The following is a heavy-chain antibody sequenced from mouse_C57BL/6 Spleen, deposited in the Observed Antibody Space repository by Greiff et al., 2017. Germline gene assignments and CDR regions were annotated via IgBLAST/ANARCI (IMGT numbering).Heavy chain of an antibody. D-gene: IGHD1-1*01. CDR3: ARGEYYGRRVWYFDV. V-gene: IGHV1-47*01. CDR1: GYSFTTYP. CDR2: FHPYNDDT. Sequence: QVQLQQSGAELVKPGASVKMSCKASGYSFTTYPIEWMKQNHGKSLEWIGNFHPYNDDTMYNEKFKGKATLTVEKSSSTVYLELSRLTSDDSAVYDYARGEYYGRRVWYFDVWGTGTTVTVSS. J-gene: IGHJ1*03.